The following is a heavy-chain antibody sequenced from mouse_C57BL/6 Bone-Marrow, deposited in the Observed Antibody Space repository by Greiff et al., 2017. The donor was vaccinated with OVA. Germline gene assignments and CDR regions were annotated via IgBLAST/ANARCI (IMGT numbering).Heavy chain of an antibody. J-gene: IGHJ4*01. Sequence: VQLQESGAELVRPGASVTLSCKASGYTFTDYEMHWVKPTPVHGLEWIGALDPETGGTAYNQKFKGKAILTADKSSSPAYMELRSLTSEDSDVYYCTRGYSNYYAMDYWGQGTSVTVSS. D-gene: IGHD2-5*01. CDR3: TRGYSNYYAMDY. CDR2: LDPETGGT. V-gene: IGHV1-15*01. CDR1: GYTFTDYE.